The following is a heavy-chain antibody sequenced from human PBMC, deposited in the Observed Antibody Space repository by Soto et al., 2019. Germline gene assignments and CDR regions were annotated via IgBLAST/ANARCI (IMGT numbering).Heavy chain of an antibody. CDR1: GGSFSGYY. J-gene: IGHJ6*02. CDR3: AIARGGYCSSTSCSQLYYYYGMDV. CDR2: INHSGST. V-gene: IGHV4-34*01. D-gene: IGHD2-2*01. Sequence: SETLSLSCAVYGGSFSGYYWSWIRQPPGKGLEWIGGINHSGSTNYNPSLKSRVTISVDTSKNQFSLKLSSVTAADTAVYYCAIARGGYCSSTSCSQLYYYYGMDVWGQGTTVT.